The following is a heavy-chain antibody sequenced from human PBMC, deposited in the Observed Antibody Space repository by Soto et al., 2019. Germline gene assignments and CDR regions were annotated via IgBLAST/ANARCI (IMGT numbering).Heavy chain of an antibody. V-gene: IGHV4-30-2*01. CDR2: IYHSGST. Sequence: SETLSLTCAVSGGSISSGGYSWSWIRQPPGKGLEWIGYIYHSGSTYYNPSLKSRVTISVDRSKNQISLRLSSVTAADTAVYYCARGMTTVTTFDYWGQGTLVTVSS. J-gene: IGHJ4*02. CDR1: GGSISSGGYS. D-gene: IGHD4-17*01. CDR3: ARGMTTVTTFDY.